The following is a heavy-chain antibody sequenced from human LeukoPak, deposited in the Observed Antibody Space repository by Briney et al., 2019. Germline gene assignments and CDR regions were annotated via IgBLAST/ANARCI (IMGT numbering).Heavy chain of an antibody. CDR1: EFTFSSYG. J-gene: IGHJ5*02. CDR3: ARGQLWQTGWFDP. D-gene: IGHD5-18*01. Sequence: GGSLRLSCAASEFTFSSYGMHWVRQAPGKGLEWVAVIWYDGSNKHYADSVRGRFTISRDNAKNSLYLQMNSLRAEDTAVYYCARGQLWQTGWFDPWGQGTLVTVSS. V-gene: IGHV3-33*01. CDR2: IWYDGSNK.